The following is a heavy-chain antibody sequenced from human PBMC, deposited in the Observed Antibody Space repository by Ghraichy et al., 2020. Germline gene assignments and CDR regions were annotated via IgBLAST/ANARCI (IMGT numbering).Heavy chain of an antibody. CDR1: GGSISSYY. CDR3: ARRGYSGYDNPFDY. V-gene: IGHV4-59*08. D-gene: IGHD5-12*01. J-gene: IGHJ4*02. Sequence: ETLSLTCTVSGGSISSYYWSWIRQPPGKGLEWIGYIYYSGSTNYNPSLKSRVTISVDTSKNQFSLKLSSVTAADTAVYYCARRGYSGYDNPFDYWGQGTLVTVSS. CDR2: IYYSGST.